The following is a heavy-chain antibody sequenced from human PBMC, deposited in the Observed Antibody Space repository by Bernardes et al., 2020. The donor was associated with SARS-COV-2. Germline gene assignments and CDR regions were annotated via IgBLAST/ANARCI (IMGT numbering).Heavy chain of an antibody. Sequence: GESLKISCKGSGYTFTSYWIGWVRQMPGKGLEWMGIIYPGDSDTRYSPSFQGQVTISADKSISTAYLQWSSLKASDTAIYYCARPGNYGYFRGWYFDLWGRGTLVTVSS. CDR1: GYTFTSYW. CDR3: ARPGNYGYFRGWYFDL. J-gene: IGHJ2*01. V-gene: IGHV5-51*01. D-gene: IGHD3-10*01. CDR2: IYPGDSDT.